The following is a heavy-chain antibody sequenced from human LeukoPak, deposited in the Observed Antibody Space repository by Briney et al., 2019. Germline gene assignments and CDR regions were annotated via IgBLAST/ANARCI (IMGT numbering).Heavy chain of an antibody. CDR3: ARDGGIAAAGMGFDY. CDR2: IYYSGST. V-gene: IGHV4-39*07. D-gene: IGHD6-13*01. J-gene: IGHJ4*02. CDR1: GGSISSSSYY. Sequence: SETLSLTCTVSGGSISSSSYYWGWIRQPPGKGLEWIGSIYYSGSTYYNPSLKSRVTKSVDTSKNQFSLKLSSVTAADTAVYYCARDGGIAAAGMGFDYWGQGTLVTVSS.